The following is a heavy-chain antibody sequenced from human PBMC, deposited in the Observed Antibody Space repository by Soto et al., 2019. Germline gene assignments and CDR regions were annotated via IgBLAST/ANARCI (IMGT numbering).Heavy chain of an antibody. Sequence: GGSLRLSCAASGFTFSSYAMSWVRQAPGMGLEWVSSINGIGINTYYADSVKGRFTISRDNSKNTLYLQVNSLRAEDTAVYYCAKKLDRGWPCFDSWGQGTLVTVSS. CDR3: AKKLDRGWPCFDS. V-gene: IGHV3-23*01. CDR1: GFTFSSYA. J-gene: IGHJ4*02. D-gene: IGHD6-19*01. CDR2: INGIGINT.